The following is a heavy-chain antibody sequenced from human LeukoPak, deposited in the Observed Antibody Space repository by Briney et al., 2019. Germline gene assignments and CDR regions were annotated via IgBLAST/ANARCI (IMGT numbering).Heavy chain of an antibody. J-gene: IGHJ4*02. Sequence: GGSLRLSCAASGFTFGTYAMNWVRQAPGKGLEWVSGILASGSTTYYADSVKGRFTISGDNSKDTLYLQMNSLRAEDTAIYYCAKDRVPDGRWNFDFWGQGTLVTVSS. D-gene: IGHD1-1*01. CDR1: GFTFGTYA. CDR3: AKDRVPDGRWNFDF. V-gene: IGHV3-23*01. CDR2: ILASGSTT.